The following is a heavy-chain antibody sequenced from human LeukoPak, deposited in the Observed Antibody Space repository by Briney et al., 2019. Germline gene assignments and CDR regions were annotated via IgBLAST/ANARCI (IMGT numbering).Heavy chain of an antibody. D-gene: IGHD4-17*01. V-gene: IGHV4-59*01. CDR2: IYNSGST. J-gene: IGHJ5*02. CDR1: GDSISSNY. CDR3: ATCRDEFGDYGFTS. Sequence: SETLSLTCTVSGDSISSNYWSWIRQPPGKGLEWIGYIYNSGSTKYSPSLKSRVTISVDTSKNLFSLKLTSVTDTAVYYCATCRDEFGDYGFTSWGQGTLVTVSS.